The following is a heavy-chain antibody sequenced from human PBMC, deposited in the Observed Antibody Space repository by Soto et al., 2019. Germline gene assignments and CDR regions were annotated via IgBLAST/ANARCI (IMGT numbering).Heavy chain of an antibody. CDR3: AREGYYGSGSYYNQNFDY. V-gene: IGHV3-30-3*01. Sequence: HPGGPLRLYCAASGFTFSSYAMHWVRQAPGKGLEWVAVISYGGSNKYYADSVKGRFTISRDNSKNTLYLQMNSLRAEDTAVYYCAREGYYGSGSYYNQNFDYWGQGTLVTVSS. CDR1: GFTFSSYA. D-gene: IGHD3-10*01. CDR2: ISYGGSNK. J-gene: IGHJ4*02.